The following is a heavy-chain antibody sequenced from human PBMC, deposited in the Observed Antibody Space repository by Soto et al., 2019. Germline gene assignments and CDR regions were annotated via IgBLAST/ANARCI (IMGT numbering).Heavy chain of an antibody. Sequence: QVQLVESGGGVVQPGRSLRLSCAASGFTFSSYGMHWVRQAPGKGLEWVAVIWYDGSNKYYADSMKGRFTISRDNSKNTLYLQMNSLRAEDTAVYYCARDNGDCSSTSCRLDYWGQGTLVTVSS. CDR3: ARDNGDCSSTSCRLDY. D-gene: IGHD2-2*01. J-gene: IGHJ4*02. V-gene: IGHV3-33*01. CDR1: GFTFSSYG. CDR2: IWYDGSNK.